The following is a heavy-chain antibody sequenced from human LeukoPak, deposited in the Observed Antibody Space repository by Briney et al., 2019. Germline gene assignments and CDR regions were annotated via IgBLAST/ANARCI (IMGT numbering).Heavy chain of an antibody. V-gene: IGHV1-46*01. CDR3: AREGLVAADAFDI. D-gene: IGHD2-2*01. J-gene: IGHJ3*02. Sequence: ASVTVSCKASGYTXTSYYMHWVRQAPGQGLEWMGIINPSGGGTSYAQKFQGRVTMTRDTSTSTVYMELSSLRSEDTAVYHCAREGLVAADAFDIWGQGTMVTVSS. CDR2: INPSGGGT. CDR1: GYTXTSYY.